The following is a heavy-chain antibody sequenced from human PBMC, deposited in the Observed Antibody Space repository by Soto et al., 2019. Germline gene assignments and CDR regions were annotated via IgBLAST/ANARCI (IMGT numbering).Heavy chain of an antibody. CDR1: GGSIISGGYS. CDR3: ASPSGYEFAFDS. D-gene: IGHD6-25*01. Sequence: QLQLQESGSGLVKPSQTLSLTCAVSGGSIISGGYSWSWIRQPPGKGLEWIGNIYHSGSSYYNPSLKSRDSISLDGSNIQSSLTLSYVTAADPAVYYCASPSGYEFAFDSWGQGTLVSVCS. J-gene: IGHJ4*02. V-gene: IGHV4-30-2*01. CDR2: IYHSGSS.